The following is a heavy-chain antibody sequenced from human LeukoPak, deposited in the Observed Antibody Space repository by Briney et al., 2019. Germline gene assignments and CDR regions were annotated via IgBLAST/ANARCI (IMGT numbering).Heavy chain of an antibody. CDR1: GYTFTGYY. V-gene: IGHV1-2*02. D-gene: IGHD1-26*01. CDR2: INPNSGGT. Sequence: ASVKVSCKASGYTFTGYYMHWVRQAPGQGLEWMGWINPNSGGTNCAQKFQGRVTMTRDTSISTAYMELSRLRSDDTAVYYCARTIVGATTGDYWGQGTLVTVSS. CDR3: ARTIVGATTGDY. J-gene: IGHJ4*02.